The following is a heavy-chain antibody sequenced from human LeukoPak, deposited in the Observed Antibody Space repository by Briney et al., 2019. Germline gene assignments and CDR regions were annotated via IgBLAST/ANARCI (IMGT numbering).Heavy chain of an antibody. V-gene: IGHV1-46*01. CDR1: GYTFTSYY. D-gene: IGHD6-13*01. CDR2: LNPSGGGK. J-gene: IGHJ4*02. Sequence: SVKVSCKASGYTFTSYYIHWVRQAPGQGLEWMGILNPSGGGKTYAQKFQGRVTMTSDMSTNTVYMELSSLRSEDTAVYYCARETDIASAANYFDYWGQGTLVTVSS. CDR3: ARETDIASAANYFDY.